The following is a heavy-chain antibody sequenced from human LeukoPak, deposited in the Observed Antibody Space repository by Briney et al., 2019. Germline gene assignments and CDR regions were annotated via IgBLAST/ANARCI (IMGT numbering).Heavy chain of an antibody. CDR2: IIPILGIA. CDR3: ARASYYYDSSGYTYFDY. J-gene: IGHJ4*02. D-gene: IGHD3-22*01. Sequence: GASVKVSCNASGGTFSSYAISWVRQAPGQGLEWMGRIIPILGIANYAQKFQGRVTITADKSTSTAYMELSSLRSEDTAVYYCARASYYYDSSGYTYFDYWGQGTLVTVSS. V-gene: IGHV1-69*04. CDR1: GGTFSSYA.